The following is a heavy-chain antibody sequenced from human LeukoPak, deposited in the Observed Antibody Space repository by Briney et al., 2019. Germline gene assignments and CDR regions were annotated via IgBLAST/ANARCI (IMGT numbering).Heavy chain of an antibody. CDR1: GYTFTSYD. CDR3: ARGRLLWFGELLSRYYYMDV. V-gene: IGHV1-8*01. Sequence: GASVKVSCKASGYTFTSYDINWVRQATGQGLEWMGWMNPNSGNTGYAQKFQGRVTMTRNTSVSTAYMELSSLRSEDTAVYYCARGRLLWFGELLSRYYYMDVWGKGTTVTISS. J-gene: IGHJ6*03. CDR2: MNPNSGNT. D-gene: IGHD3-10*01.